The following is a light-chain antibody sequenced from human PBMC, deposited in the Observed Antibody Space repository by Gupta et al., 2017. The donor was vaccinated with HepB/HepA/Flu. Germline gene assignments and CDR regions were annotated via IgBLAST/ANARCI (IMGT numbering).Light chain of an antibody. CDR2: GAS. Sequence: EIVLTQSPGTLSLSPGERATLSCRASETVSNTYLAWYQQKPGQAPRLLIFGASDRATGIPDRFSGSGSGTDFALTISRLEPEDFAVYYCQRYENSTTWTFGRGTKVEIK. CDR1: ETVSNTY. J-gene: IGKJ1*01. CDR3: QRYENSTTWT. V-gene: IGKV3-20*01.